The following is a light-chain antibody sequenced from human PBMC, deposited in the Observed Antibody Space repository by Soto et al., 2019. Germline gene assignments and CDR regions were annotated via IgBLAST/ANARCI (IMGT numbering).Light chain of an antibody. CDR1: SSNIGSNT. CDR3: AAWDDSLMGPV. CDR2: NNN. Sequence: QSVLTQPPSASGTPGQRVTISCSGTSSNIGSNTVNWYQQLPGTAPKLLIYNNNQRPSGVPDRLSGSKSGTLASLAISGLQSEDEAVYYCAAWDDSLMGPVFGGGTKLTVL. J-gene: IGLJ3*02. V-gene: IGLV1-44*01.